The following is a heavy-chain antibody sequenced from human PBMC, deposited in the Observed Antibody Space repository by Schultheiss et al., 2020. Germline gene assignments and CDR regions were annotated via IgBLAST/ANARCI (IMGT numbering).Heavy chain of an antibody. CDR1: GDSISSNYW. CDR2: IYYSGST. J-gene: IGHJ6*02. Sequence: SETLSLTCAVSGDSISSNYWWSWVRQHPGKGLEWIGYIYYSGSTYYNPSLKSRVTISVDTSKNQFSLKLSSVTAADTAVYYCARVGCGGDCFYYYYGMDVWGQGTTVTVSS. CDR3: ARVGCGGDCFYYYYGMDV. V-gene: IGHV4-31*11. D-gene: IGHD2-21*02.